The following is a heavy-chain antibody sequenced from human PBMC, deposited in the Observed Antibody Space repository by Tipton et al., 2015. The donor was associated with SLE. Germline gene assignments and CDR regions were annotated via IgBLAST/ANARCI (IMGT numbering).Heavy chain of an antibody. CDR3: ARGRTSSYSPLTY. Sequence: TLSLTCTVSGGSISTYYWSWIRQPPGKGLEWIGYIFYSGSTNYNPSLKSRVTISVNTSKNQFSLKLSSVTAADTALYYCARGRTSSYSPLTYWGQGALVTVSS. J-gene: IGHJ4*02. CDR2: IFYSGST. V-gene: IGHV4-59*01. CDR1: GGSISTYY. D-gene: IGHD3-22*01.